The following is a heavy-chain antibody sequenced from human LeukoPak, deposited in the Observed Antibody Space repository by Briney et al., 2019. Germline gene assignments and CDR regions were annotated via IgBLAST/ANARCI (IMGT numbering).Heavy chain of an antibody. Sequence: SGGSLRLSCAASGLTFNSYSMNWVRQAPGKGLEWVSSISSSSSYIYYADSVKGRFTISRDNAEHSLYLQMNSLRAEDTAVYYCARGWNDYGDVRDALDIWGQGTMVTVSS. CDR3: ARGWNDYGDVRDALDI. J-gene: IGHJ3*02. CDR2: ISSSSSYI. V-gene: IGHV3-21*01. D-gene: IGHD4-17*01. CDR1: GLTFNSYS.